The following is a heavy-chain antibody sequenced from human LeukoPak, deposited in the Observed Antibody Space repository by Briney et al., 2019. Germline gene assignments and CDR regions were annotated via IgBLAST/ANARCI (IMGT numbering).Heavy chain of an antibody. CDR3: ARAYYCSSTSCLLDYYYMDV. V-gene: IGHV4-59*01. Sequence: SETLSLTCTVSGDSISSYYWSWIRQPPGKGLEWIGYIYYSGSTNYNPSLKSRVTISVDTSKNQFSLKLSSVTAADTAVYYCARAYYCSSTSCLLDYYYMDVWGKGTTVTVSS. J-gene: IGHJ6*03. D-gene: IGHD2-2*01. CDR2: IYYSGST. CDR1: GDSISSYY.